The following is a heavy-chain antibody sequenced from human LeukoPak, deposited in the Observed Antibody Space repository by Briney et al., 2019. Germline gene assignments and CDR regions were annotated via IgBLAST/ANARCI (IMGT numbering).Heavy chain of an antibody. V-gene: IGHV3-74*01. CDR2: LNRGGDTT. CDR1: GFTFSGYM. CDR3: ASTFSSSWYPFNY. D-gene: IGHD6-13*01. Sequence: GGSLTLSCAASGFTFSGYMMHWVRQAPGKGLVWVSRLNRGGDTTTYADSVKGRFTISRDNAKNTLYLQMNSLRVEDTAVYYCASTFSSSWYPFNYWGQGTLVTVSS. J-gene: IGHJ4*02.